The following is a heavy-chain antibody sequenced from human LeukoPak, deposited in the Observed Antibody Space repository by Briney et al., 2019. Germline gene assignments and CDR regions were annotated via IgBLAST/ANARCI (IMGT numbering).Heavy chain of an antibody. CDR1: GGTFSSYA. V-gene: IGHV1-69*04. Sequence: ASVKVSCKASGGTFSSYAISWVRQAPGQGLEWMGRIIPILGIANYAQKFQGRVTITADKSTSTAYMELSSLRSEDTAVYYCARDIEAIVVVVAATYNWFDPWGQGTLVTVSS. CDR2: IIPILGIA. CDR3: ARDIEAIVVVVAATYNWFDP. J-gene: IGHJ5*02. D-gene: IGHD2-15*01.